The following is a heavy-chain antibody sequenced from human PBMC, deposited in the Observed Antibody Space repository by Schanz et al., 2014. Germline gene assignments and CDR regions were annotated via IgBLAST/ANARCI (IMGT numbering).Heavy chain of an antibody. CDR3: ARGGPAYYFDD. V-gene: IGHV3-74*02. CDR2: INSVGSNT. J-gene: IGHJ4*02. CDR1: GFTFSSHW. Sequence: VQLVESGGGLVKPGGSLRLSCAASGFTFSSHWMHWVRQDPGKGLVWVARINSVGSNTDYADSVTGRFTISRDNAKNTLYLQMNTLRAEDTAVYYCARGGPAYYFDDWGQGTLVTVSS.